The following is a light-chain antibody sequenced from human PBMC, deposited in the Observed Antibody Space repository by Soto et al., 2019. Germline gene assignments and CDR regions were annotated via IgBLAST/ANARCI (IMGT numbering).Light chain of an antibody. Sequence: EIVMTQSPATLSVSPGERTTLSCRASQSVNIYLAWYQQKPGQAPRLLIYGASNRATGIPDRFSGSGSGTDFTLTISRLEPEDFAVYYCQQYDNSPLTFGGGTKVDIK. CDR1: QSVNIY. V-gene: IGKV3-20*01. J-gene: IGKJ4*01. CDR2: GAS. CDR3: QQYDNSPLT.